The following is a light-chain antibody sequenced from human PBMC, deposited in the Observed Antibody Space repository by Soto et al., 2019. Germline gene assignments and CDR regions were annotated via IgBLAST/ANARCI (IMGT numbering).Light chain of an antibody. J-gene: IGKJ1*01. CDR2: DAS. CDR3: QKYNSFWT. CDR1: QTISNW. V-gene: IGKV1-5*01. Sequence: DIQMNESPSTLSASVGDRVTISCRASQTISNWLAWYQQKPGKAPKLLIYDASSLESGVPSRFSGSGSGTEFTLTIRSMTPEDFATDYCQKYNSFWTFGQGTKVDNK.